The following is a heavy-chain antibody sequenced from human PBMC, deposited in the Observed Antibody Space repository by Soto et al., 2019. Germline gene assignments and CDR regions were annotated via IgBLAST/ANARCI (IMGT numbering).Heavy chain of an antibody. V-gene: IGHV3-9*01. CDR3: AKDGDLGELSRDDHWDWFDP. J-gene: IGHJ5*02. CDR1: GFTFDDYA. CDR2: ISWNSGSI. D-gene: IGHD3-16*02. Sequence: GGSLRLSCAASGFTFDDYAMHWVRQAPGKGLEWVSGISWNSGSIGYADSVKGRFTISRDNAKNSLYLQMNSLRAEDTALYYCAKDGDLGELSRDDHWDWFDPWGQGTLVTVSS.